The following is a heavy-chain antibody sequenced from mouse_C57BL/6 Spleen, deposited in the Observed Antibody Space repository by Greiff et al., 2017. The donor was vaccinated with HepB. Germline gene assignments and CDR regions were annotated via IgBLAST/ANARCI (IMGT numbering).Heavy chain of an antibody. CDR2: IYPGSGST. CDR3: ARGFMVHYAMDY. CDR1: GYTFTSYW. V-gene: IGHV1-55*01. J-gene: IGHJ4*01. Sequence: QVHVKQPGAELVKPGASVKMSCKASGYTFTSYWITWVKQRPGQGLEWIGDIYPGSGSTNYNEKFKSKATLTVDTSSSTAYMQLSSLTSEDSAVYYCARGFMVHYAMDYWGQGTSVTVSS. D-gene: IGHD2-2*01.